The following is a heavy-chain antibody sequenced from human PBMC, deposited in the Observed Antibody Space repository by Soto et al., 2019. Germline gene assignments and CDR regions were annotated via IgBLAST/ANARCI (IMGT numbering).Heavy chain of an antibody. Sequence: SETLSLTCTVSGGSISSYYWSWIRQPAGKGLEWIGRIYTSGSTNYNPSLKSRVTMSVDTSKNQFSLKLSSVTAADTAVYYCARGDGYSSSWYLRDYYYGMDVWGQGTTVTVSS. J-gene: IGHJ6*02. D-gene: IGHD6-13*01. CDR1: GGSISSYY. V-gene: IGHV4-4*07. CDR3: ARGDGYSSSWYLRDYYYGMDV. CDR2: IYTSGST.